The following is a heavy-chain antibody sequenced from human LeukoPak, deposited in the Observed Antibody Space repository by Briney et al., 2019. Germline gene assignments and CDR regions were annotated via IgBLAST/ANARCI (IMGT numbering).Heavy chain of an antibody. CDR2: ICYDGSNK. J-gene: IGHJ6*03. CDR3: ARAGNSYYYYMDV. CDR1: GFTFSSYG. Sequence: PGRSLRLSCAASGFTFSSYGMHWVRQAPGKGLEWVAVICYDGSNKYYADSVKGRFTISRGNSKNTLYLQMSSLRAEDTAVYYYARAGNSYYYYMDVWGKGTTVTVSS. D-gene: IGHD1-14*01. V-gene: IGHV3-33*01.